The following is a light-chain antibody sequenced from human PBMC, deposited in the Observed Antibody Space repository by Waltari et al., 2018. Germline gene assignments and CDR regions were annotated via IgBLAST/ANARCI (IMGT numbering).Light chain of an antibody. CDR3: QSYDKSLSGWV. V-gene: IGLV1-40*01. CDR2: DTN. J-gene: IGLJ3*02. Sequence: YQLLPATAPRLPIYDTNTRPSGVPDRFSGSKSATSASLAITGLQPEDEAHYYCQSYDKSLSGWVFGGGTKLTVL.